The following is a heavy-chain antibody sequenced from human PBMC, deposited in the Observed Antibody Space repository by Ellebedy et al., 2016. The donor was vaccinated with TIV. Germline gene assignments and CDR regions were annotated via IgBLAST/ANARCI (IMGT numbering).Heavy chain of an antibody. Sequence: GESLKISCAASGFTFSNYAMHWVRQAPGKGLEWVSAITGIGTSTYYADSVKGRFTISRDNSKNTLSLQMNSLRADDAAIYYCAKPMGPVGRFDAFDIWGQGTLVTVSS. CDR2: ITGIGTST. CDR1: GFTFSNYA. D-gene: IGHD1-26*01. V-gene: IGHV3-23*01. J-gene: IGHJ3*02. CDR3: AKPMGPVGRFDAFDI.